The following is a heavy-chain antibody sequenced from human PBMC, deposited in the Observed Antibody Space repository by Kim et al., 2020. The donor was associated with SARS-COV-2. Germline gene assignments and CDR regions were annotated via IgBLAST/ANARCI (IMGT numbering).Heavy chain of an antibody. J-gene: IGHJ4*02. V-gene: IGHV3-53*01. CDR1: GFTVSASY. Sequence: GGSLRLSCAASGFTVSASYLSWVRRAPGKGPEWVSILRRDGATHYADSVKGRFTISRDNSKHTLYLQLNSLRADDTAIYYCAREGDYYFDDWGQGTLVTVSS. CDR3: AREGDYYFDD. CDR2: LRRDGAT.